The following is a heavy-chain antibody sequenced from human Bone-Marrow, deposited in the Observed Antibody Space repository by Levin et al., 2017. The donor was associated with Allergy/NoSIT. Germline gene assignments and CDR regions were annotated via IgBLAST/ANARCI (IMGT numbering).Heavy chain of an antibody. Sequence: LSLTCAASGFTFSSYSMNWVRQAPGKGLEWVSYITSSSTIYYADSVKGRFTISRDNAKNSLYLQMNSLRAEDTAVYYCARGGGYSGIYGLDYWGQGTLVTVSS. CDR3: ARGGGYSGIYGLDY. V-gene: IGHV3-48*01. D-gene: IGHD1-26*01. CDR1: GFTFSSYS. CDR2: ITSSSTI. J-gene: IGHJ4*02.